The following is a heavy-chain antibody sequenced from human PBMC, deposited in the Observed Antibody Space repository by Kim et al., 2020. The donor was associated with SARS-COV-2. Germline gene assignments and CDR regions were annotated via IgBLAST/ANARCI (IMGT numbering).Heavy chain of an antibody. Sequence: GGSLRLSCAASGFTFSSYSMNWVRQAPGKGLEWVSSISSSSSYIYYADSVKGRFTISRDNAKNSLYLQMNSLRAEDTAVYYCAVTRYYGSGSYYFGAFDIWGQGTMVTVSS. D-gene: IGHD3-10*01. J-gene: IGHJ3*02. CDR2: ISSSSSYI. V-gene: IGHV3-21*01. CDR3: AVTRYYGSGSYYFGAFDI. CDR1: GFTFSSYS.